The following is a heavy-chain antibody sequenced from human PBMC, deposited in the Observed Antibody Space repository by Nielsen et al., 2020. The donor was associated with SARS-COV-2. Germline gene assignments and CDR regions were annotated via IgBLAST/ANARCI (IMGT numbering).Heavy chain of an antibody. Sequence: SVKVSCKASGGTFSSYAISWVRQAPGQGLEWMGGIIPIFGTANYAQKFQGRVTITADESTSTAYMELSSLRSEETAVYYFARVVTAAGIGVCEAFDIWGQGTMVTVSS. CDR1: GGTFSSYA. D-gene: IGHD6-13*01. CDR2: IIPIFGTA. CDR3: ARVVTAAGIGVCEAFDI. J-gene: IGHJ3*02. V-gene: IGHV1-69*13.